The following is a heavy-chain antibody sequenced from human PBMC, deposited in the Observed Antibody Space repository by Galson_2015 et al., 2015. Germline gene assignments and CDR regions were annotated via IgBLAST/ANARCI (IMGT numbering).Heavy chain of an antibody. Sequence: TLSLTCTVSGGSISSGSYYWSWIRQPAGKGLEWIGRIYTSGSTNYNPSLKSRVTISVDTSKNQFSLKLSSVTAADTAVYYCARGGRWALDAFEIWGQGTMVTVSS. CDR3: ARGGRWALDAFEI. CDR1: GGSISSGSYY. D-gene: IGHD3-16*01. J-gene: IGHJ3*02. V-gene: IGHV4-61*02. CDR2: IYTSGST.